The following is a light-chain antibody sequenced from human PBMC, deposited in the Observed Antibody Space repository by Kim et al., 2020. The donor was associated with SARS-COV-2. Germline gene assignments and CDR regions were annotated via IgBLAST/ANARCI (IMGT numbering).Light chain of an antibody. Sequence: SYELTQPLSASVALGQTARITCGGNNIGSKNVHWYQQKPGQAPVLVIYRDSNRPSGIPERFSGSNSGNTATLTISRAQAGDEADYDCQVWDSSTAVFGGG. CDR3: QVWDSSTAV. CDR2: RDS. CDR1: NIGSKN. J-gene: IGLJ3*02. V-gene: IGLV3-9*01.